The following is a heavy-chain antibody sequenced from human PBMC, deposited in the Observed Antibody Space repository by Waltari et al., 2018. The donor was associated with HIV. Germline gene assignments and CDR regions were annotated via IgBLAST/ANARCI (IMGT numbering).Heavy chain of an antibody. CDR2: INPNTGDK. Sequence: QVQLVQSGAEVKKPGASVKVSCKASGYAFTDFYIHWVRQAPGQGLEWMGVINPNTGDKKYDKKFRGRVTMTRAPSSNPVYMELNRLRSDDTATYYCARETRFDGDYVKYIDFWGQGALVTVSS. CDR3: ARETRFDGDYVKYIDF. J-gene: IGHJ4*02. V-gene: IGHV1-2*02. D-gene: IGHD4-17*01. CDR1: GYAFTDFY.